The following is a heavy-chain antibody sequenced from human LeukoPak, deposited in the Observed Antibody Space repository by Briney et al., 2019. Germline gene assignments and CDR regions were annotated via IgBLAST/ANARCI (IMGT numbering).Heavy chain of an antibody. CDR1: GGSFSGYY. CDR3: ARETIFGVVILDY. D-gene: IGHD3-3*01. J-gene: IGHJ4*02. V-gene: IGHV4-34*01. Sequence: SETLSLTCAVYGGSFSGYYWSWIRQPPGKGLEWIGEINHSGSTNYNPSLKSRVTISVDMSKNQFSLKLSSVTAAGTAVYYCARETIFGVVILDYWGQGTLVTVSS. CDR2: INHSGST.